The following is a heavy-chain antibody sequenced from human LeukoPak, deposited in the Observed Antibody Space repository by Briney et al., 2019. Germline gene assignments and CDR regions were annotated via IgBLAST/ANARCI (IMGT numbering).Heavy chain of an antibody. CDR3: ARDSLPPIAPGWPTGHIDY. D-gene: IGHD6-19*01. CDR2: ISSSSSTI. V-gene: IGHV3-48*02. J-gene: IGHJ4*02. Sequence: GGSLRLSCAASGFTISSYSMNWVRQAPGKGLEWVSYISSSSSTIYYADSVKGRFTISRDNAKNSLYLQMNSLRDEDTAVYYCARDSLPPIAPGWPTGHIDYWGQGTLVTVSS. CDR1: GFTISSYS.